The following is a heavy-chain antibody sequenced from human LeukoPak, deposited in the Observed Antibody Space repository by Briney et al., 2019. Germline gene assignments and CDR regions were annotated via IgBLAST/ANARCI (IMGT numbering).Heavy chain of an antibody. CDR1: GGSFSGYY. V-gene: IGHV4-34*01. CDR3: AANSADYNTLGSSYKV. J-gene: IGHJ4*02. Sequence: SETLSLTCAVYGGSFSGYYWSWIRQPPGKGLEWIGGINDGGSTNYNPSLKSRVTISVDTSKNQFSLKLNSVTAADTAVFYCAANSADYNTLGSSYKVWGQGTLVTVSS. CDR2: INDGGST. D-gene: IGHD3-10*01.